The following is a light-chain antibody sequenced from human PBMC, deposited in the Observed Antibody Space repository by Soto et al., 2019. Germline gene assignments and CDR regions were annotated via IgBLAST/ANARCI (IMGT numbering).Light chain of an antibody. CDR3: QQYYNWPWT. J-gene: IGKJ1*01. CDR1: QSVSSN. V-gene: IGKV3-15*01. Sequence: EIVMTQSPATLSVSPGERATLSCRASQSVSSNLAWYQQKPGQAPRLLIYGASTRATGIPARFSGSGSGTEFTLTISSLQSEDFAVYYCQQYYNWPWTFGQGTEVEIK. CDR2: GAS.